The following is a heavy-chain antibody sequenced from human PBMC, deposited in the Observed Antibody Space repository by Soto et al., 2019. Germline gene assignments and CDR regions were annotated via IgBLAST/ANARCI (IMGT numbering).Heavy chain of an antibody. Sequence: GGSLRLSCAASGFTFSNALMNWVRQAPGKGLEWVGRIKSKTDGGTTDYAAPVKGRFTISRDDSKNTLYLQMNSLKTEDTAVYYCTTGTPMGYDSSGDYWGQGTLVTVSS. CDR1: GFTFSNAL. CDR3: TTGTPMGYDSSGDY. V-gene: IGHV3-15*07. CDR2: IKSKTDGGTT. D-gene: IGHD3-22*01. J-gene: IGHJ4*02.